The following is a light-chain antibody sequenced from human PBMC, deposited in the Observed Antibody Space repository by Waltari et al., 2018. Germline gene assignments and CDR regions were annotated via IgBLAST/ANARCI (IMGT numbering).Light chain of an antibody. CDR3: SSYTSSTTYV. CDR1: SNDVGRYNY. V-gene: IGLV2-14*01. Sequence: QSALTQPASVSGSPGQSITISCPGTSNDVGRYNYVSWYQQHPGQTPKLMIYDVSKRPSGVSNRFSGSKSGNTASLTISGLQAEDEADYYCSSYTSSTTYVFGTGTNVTVL. J-gene: IGLJ1*01. CDR2: DVS.